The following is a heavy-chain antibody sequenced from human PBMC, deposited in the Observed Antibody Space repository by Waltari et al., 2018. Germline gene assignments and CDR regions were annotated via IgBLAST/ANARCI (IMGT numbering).Heavy chain of an antibody. V-gene: IGHV4-4*02. J-gene: IGHJ4*02. D-gene: IGHD3-22*01. CDR3: AREHYDSSGSFDC. CDR2: IYYTGSA. CDR1: GDSISDSNW. Sequence: QVQLQESGPGLVEPSGTLSLPCAVSGDSISDSNWWGWVRQPPGKGLEWIGEIYYTGSANYNPSLKSRVVISVDKSKKQFSLKLSSVTAADTAVYYCAREHYDSSGSFDCWGQGTLVTVSS.